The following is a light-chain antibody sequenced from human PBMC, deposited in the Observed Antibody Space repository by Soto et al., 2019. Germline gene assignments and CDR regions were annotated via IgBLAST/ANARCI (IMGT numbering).Light chain of an antibody. V-gene: IGKV1-9*01. Sequence: DLPLTQSPSFLSASVGDRVTITCRASQGISSYLAWYQQKPGKAPKLLIYAASTLQSGVPSRFSGSGSGTEFTLTISSLQPEDFATYYCQQLNSYSALTFGGGTKVEIK. J-gene: IGKJ4*01. CDR3: QQLNSYSALT. CDR1: QGISSY. CDR2: AAS.